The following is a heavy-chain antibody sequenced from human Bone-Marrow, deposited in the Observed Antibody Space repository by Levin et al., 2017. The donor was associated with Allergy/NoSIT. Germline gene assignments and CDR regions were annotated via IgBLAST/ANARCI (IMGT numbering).Heavy chain of an antibody. CDR3: ARDRGMGTSEIGI. CDR2: IIPIFGTA. D-gene: IGHD5-24*01. J-gene: IGHJ4*02. V-gene: IGHV1-69*01. CDR1: GGTFSSYA. Sequence: KISCKASGGTFSSYAISWVRQAPGQGLEWMGGIIPIFGTANYAQKFQGRVTITADESTSTAYMELSSLRSEDTAVYYCARDRGMGTSEIGIWGQGTLVTVSS.